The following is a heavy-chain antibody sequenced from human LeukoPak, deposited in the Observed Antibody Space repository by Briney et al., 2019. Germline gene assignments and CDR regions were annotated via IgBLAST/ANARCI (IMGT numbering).Heavy chain of an antibody. CDR1: GYTFTSYD. D-gene: IGHD1-7*01. Sequence: ASVKVSCKASGYTFTSYDINWVRQATGQGPEWMGWMNPNSGNTGYAQKFQGRVTMTRNTSISTAYMELSSLRSEDTVVYYCARGFSNWNYVGRYYYGMDVWGQGTTVTVSS. CDR3: ARGFSNWNYVGRYYYGMDV. V-gene: IGHV1-8*01. CDR2: MNPNSGNT. J-gene: IGHJ6*02.